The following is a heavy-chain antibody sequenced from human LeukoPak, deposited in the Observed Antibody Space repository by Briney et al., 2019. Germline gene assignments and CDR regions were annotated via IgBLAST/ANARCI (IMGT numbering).Heavy chain of an antibody. V-gene: IGHV4-39*01. D-gene: IGHD6-13*01. CDR1: GGSISSSSSY. CDR3: ARHGGIAAAGTGFDA. CDR2: IYYNGST. Sequence: NASETLSLTCTVSGGSISSSSSYWGWIRQPPGKGLEWIGSIYYNGSTYYNPSLKSRVTISVDTSKNQFSLKLSSVTAADTAVYYCARHGGIAAAGTGFDAWGQGTLVTVSS. J-gene: IGHJ5*02.